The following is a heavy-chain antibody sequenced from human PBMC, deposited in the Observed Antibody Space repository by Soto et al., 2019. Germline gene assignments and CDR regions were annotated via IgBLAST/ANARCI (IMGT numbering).Heavy chain of an antibody. CDR2: IYYSGST. D-gene: IGHD3-3*01. CDR3: ARVTTIFGVVINTEAFDY. CDR1: GGSISSGGYY. J-gene: IGHJ4*02. V-gene: IGHV4-31*03. Sequence: SETLSLTCTVSGGSISSGGYYWSWIRQHPGKGLEWIGYIYYSGSTYYNPSLKSRVTISVDTSKNHFSLKLSSVTAADTAVYYCARVTTIFGVVINTEAFDYWGQGTLVTVSS.